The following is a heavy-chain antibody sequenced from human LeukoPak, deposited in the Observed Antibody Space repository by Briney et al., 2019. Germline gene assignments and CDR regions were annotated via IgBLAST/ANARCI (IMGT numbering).Heavy chain of an antibody. CDR3: ARAYGSGSAYNRYFDY. CDR2: IYSSGTT. CDR1: GGSITSGGYY. V-gene: IGHV4-31*03. J-gene: IGHJ4*02. Sequence: SETLSLTCTVSGGSITSGGYYWSWIRQHPEKGLVWIGCIYSSGTTYFNPSLKSRVTISLDTSEHQFSLNLTSVTAADPAVYYCARAYGSGSAYNRYFDYWGQGALVTVSS. D-gene: IGHD3-10*01.